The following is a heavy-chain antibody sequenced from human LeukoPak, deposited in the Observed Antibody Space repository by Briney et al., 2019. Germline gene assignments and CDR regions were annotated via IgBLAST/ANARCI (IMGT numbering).Heavy chain of an antibody. V-gene: IGHV4-31*03. Sequence: PSETLSLTCTVSGGSISSGGYYWSWICQHPGKGLEWIGYIYYSGSTYYNPSLKSRVTISVDTSKNQFSLKLSSVTAADTAVYYCAREASYRGGYYFDYWGQGTLVTVSS. CDR2: IYYSGST. J-gene: IGHJ4*02. D-gene: IGHD3-10*01. CDR3: AREASYRGGYYFDY. CDR1: GGSISSGGYY.